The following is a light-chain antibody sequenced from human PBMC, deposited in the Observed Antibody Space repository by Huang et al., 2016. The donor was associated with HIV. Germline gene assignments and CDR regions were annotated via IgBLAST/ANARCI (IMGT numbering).Light chain of an antibody. J-gene: IGKJ3*01. CDR2: GAS. Sequence: EIVMTQSPATLSVSPGERATLSCRASQSVSSNLAWYQQKPGRAPSLLIYGASTRATGVPARFSVSGSGTEFTLTISSLQSEDFAVYYRQQYNNFYTFGPGTKVDIK. CDR1: QSVSSN. CDR3: QQYNNFYT. V-gene: IGKV3-15*01.